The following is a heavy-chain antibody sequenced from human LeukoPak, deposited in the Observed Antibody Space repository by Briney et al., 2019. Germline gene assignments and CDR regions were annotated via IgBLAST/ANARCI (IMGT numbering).Heavy chain of an antibody. D-gene: IGHD5-18*01. CDR2: INSDVSST. CDR3: ARDRGYSPDY. V-gene: IGHV3-74*01. Sequence: GGSLRLSCAASGFTFSSYWMHWVRQAPGKGLVWVSLINSDVSSTNYADSVKGRFTISRDNAKNTLYLQTNSLRAEDTAVYYCARDRGYSPDYWGQGTLVTVSS. CDR1: GFTFSSYW. J-gene: IGHJ4*02.